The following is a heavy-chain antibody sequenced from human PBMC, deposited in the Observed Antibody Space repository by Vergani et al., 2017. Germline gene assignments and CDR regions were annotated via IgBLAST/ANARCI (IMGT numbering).Heavy chain of an antibody. D-gene: IGHD3-22*01. J-gene: IGHJ4*02. V-gene: IGHV4-39*01. CDR1: GGSISSSSYY. CDR3: ARGRPSGNYDSSGYYFDY. Sequence: QLQLQESGPGLVKPSETLSLTCTVSGGSISSSSYYWGWIRQPPGKGLEWIGSIYYSGSTYYNPSLKSRVTISVDTSKNQFSLKLSSVTAADTAVYYCARGRPSGNYDSSGYYFDYWGQGTLVTVSS. CDR2: IYYSGST.